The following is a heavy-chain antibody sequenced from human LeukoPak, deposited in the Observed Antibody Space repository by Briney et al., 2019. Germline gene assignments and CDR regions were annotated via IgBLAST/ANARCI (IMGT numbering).Heavy chain of an antibody. D-gene: IGHD2-21*01. J-gene: IGHJ4*02. V-gene: IGHV3-23*01. Sequence: PGGSLRLSCAASGFTVSSNYMSWVRQAPGKGLEWVSAIRASGSRTYYADSVKGRFTISRDNSKNTLSLQMNGLRADDTAVYYCAKDQADTNSYFTSVHWGQGTLVTVSS. CDR3: AKDQADTNSYFTSVH. CDR1: GFTVSSNY. CDR2: IRASGSRT.